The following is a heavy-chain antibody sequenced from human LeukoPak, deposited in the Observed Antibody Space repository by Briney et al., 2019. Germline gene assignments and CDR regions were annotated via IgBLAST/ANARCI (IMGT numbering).Heavy chain of an antibody. V-gene: IGHV4-59*08. J-gene: IGHJ4*02. Sequence: PSETLSRTCTVSGGSISSYYWSWIRQPPGKGQEWIGYIYYSGSTNYNPSLKSRVTISVDTSKNQFSLKLSSVTAADTAVYYCARATNGPSYGDYFLNYFDYWGQGTLVTVSS. CDR1: GGSISSYY. CDR2: IYYSGST. D-gene: IGHD4-17*01. CDR3: ARATNGPSYGDYFLNYFDY.